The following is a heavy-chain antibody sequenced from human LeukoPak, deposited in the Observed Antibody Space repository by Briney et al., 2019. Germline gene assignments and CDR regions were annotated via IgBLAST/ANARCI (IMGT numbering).Heavy chain of an antibody. J-gene: IGHJ4*02. V-gene: IGHV4-30-4*08. CDR3: ARVCSTSCYSGNAYYFDY. Sequence: SETPSLTCTVSGGSISSGDYYWSWIRQPPGKGLEWIGYIYYSGSTYYNPSLKSRVTISVDTSKNQFSLKLSSVTAADTAVYYCARVCSTSCYSGNAYYFDYWGQGTLVTVSS. CDR1: GGSISSGDYY. CDR2: IYYSGST. D-gene: IGHD2-2*01.